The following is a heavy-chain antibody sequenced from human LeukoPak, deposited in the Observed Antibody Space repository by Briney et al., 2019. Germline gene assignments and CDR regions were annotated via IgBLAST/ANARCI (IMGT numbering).Heavy chain of an antibody. Sequence: SETLSLTCTVSGGSISSYYWSWIRQPPAKGLEWIGCIYYSGSTNYNPSLKSRVTISVDTSKNQFPLKLSSVTAADTAVYYCARLPSSGLVTDYWGQGTLVTVSS. J-gene: IGHJ4*02. CDR1: GGSISSYY. CDR3: ARLPSSGLVTDY. D-gene: IGHD3/OR15-3a*01. CDR2: IYYSGST. V-gene: IGHV4-59*08.